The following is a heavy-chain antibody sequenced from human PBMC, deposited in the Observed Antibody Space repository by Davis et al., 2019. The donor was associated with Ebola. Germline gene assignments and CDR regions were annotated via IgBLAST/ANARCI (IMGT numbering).Heavy chain of an antibody. J-gene: IGHJ6*02. D-gene: IGHD6-19*01. CDR2: IRSSDTTI. CDR3: ARDKRSSWYGGMDV. Sequence: GESLKISCAASEFTLSDYYMSWIRQAPGKGLEWVSSIRSSDTTIYYSDPVKGRFTVSRDNAKNSLYLQMNSLRAEDTAVYYCARDKRSSWYGGMDVWGQGTTVTVSS. CDR1: EFTLSDYY. V-gene: IGHV3-11*01.